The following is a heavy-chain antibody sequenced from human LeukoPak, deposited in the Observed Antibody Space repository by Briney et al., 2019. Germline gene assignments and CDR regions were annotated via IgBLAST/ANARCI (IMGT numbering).Heavy chain of an antibody. V-gene: IGHV1-2*02. CDR3: ARVSTVTRRETLLY. J-gene: IGHJ4*02. CDR2: INPNSGGT. Sequence: GASVKVSCKASGYTFTGYYMHWVRQAPGQGLEGMGWINPNSGGTNYAQKFQGRVTMTRDTSISTAYMELSRLRSDDTAVYYCARVSTVTRRETLLYWGQGTMVTVSS. D-gene: IGHD4-17*01. CDR1: GYTFTGYY.